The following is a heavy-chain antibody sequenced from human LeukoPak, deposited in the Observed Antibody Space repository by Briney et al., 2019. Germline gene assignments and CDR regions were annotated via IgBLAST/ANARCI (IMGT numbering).Heavy chain of an antibody. CDR1: GFTFSTYS. J-gene: IGHJ3*02. V-gene: IGHV3-48*01. CDR2: ISSGSSTI. CDR3: ARAIYYYDSSGSYAFDI. Sequence: GGSLRLSCAASGFTFSTYSMNWVRQAPGKGLEWVSYISSGSSTIYYADSVKGRFTISRDNAKNSLYLQMNSLRAEDTAVYYCARAIYYYDSSGSYAFDIWGQGTMVTVSS. D-gene: IGHD3-22*01.